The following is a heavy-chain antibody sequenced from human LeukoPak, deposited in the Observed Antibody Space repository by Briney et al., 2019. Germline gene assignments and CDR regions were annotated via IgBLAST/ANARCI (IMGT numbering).Heavy chain of an antibody. CDR3: AKKEGALLWFGELLEGPTDY. Sequence: GGSLRLSCAASGFTFSSYAMSWVRQAPGKGLEWVSAISGSGGSTYYADSVKGRFTISRDNSKNTLYLQMNSLRAEDTAVYYCAKKEGALLWFGELLEGPTDYWGQGTLVTVSS. CDR1: GFTFSSYA. V-gene: IGHV3-23*01. D-gene: IGHD3-10*01. CDR2: ISGSGGST. J-gene: IGHJ4*02.